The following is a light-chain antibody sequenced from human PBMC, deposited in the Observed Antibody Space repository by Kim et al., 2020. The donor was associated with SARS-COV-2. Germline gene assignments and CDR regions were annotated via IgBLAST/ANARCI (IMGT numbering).Light chain of an antibody. CDR3: AAWDDSLNGWV. J-gene: IGLJ3*02. CDR1: SSNTGSNT. Sequence: SVTVTWSGGSSNTGSNTVSGSRLLPATAPKLLIFSNNQRPSGVPDRFSGSKSGTSASLAISGLQSEDEADYYCAAWDDSLNGWVFGGGTQLTVL. CDR2: SNN. V-gene: IGLV1-44*01.